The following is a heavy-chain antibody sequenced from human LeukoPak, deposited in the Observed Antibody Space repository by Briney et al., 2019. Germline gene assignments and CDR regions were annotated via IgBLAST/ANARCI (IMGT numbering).Heavy chain of an antibody. CDR1: GYTFTGYY. Sequence: ASVKVSCKASGYTFTGYYMHWVRQAPGQGLEWMGWINPNSGGTNYAQKFQGRVTMTRDTSISTAYMELSRLRFDDTAVYYCARDEDLSYYDSSGYYLGWFDPWGQGTLVTVSS. J-gene: IGHJ5*02. CDR2: INPNSGGT. D-gene: IGHD3-22*01. CDR3: ARDEDLSYYDSSGYYLGWFDP. V-gene: IGHV1-2*02.